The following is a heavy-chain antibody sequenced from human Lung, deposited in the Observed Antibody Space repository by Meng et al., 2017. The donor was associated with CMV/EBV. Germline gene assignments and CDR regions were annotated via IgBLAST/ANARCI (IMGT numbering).Heavy chain of an antibody. J-gene: IGHJ6*02. CDR1: GFTFDDYT. CDR3: AKDLAAAGQLYYYYGMDV. CDR2: ISWDGGST. Sequence: GESLKISCAASGFTFDDYTMHWVRQAPGKGLERVSLISWDGGSTYYADSVKGRFTISRDNSKNSLYLQMNSLRTEDTALYYCAKDLAAAGQLYYYYGMDVWGQGTXVTVYS. D-gene: IGHD6-13*01. V-gene: IGHV3-43*01.